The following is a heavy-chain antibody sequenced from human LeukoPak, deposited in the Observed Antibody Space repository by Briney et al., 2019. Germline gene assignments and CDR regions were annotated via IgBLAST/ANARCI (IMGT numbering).Heavy chain of an antibody. J-gene: IGHJ4*02. V-gene: IGHV3-15*01. D-gene: IGHD3-22*01. Sequence: GGSLRLSCAASGFTFSNAWMSWVRQAPGKGLEWVGRIKSKTDGGTTDYAAPVKGRFTTSRDDSKNTLYLQMNSLKTEDTAVYYCTTDQRDYYDSSGYNREWGQGTLVTVSS. CDR3: TTDQRDYYDSSGYNRE. CDR2: IKSKTDGGTT. CDR1: GFTFSNAW.